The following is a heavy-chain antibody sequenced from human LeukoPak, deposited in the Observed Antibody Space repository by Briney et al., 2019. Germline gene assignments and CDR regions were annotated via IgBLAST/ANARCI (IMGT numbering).Heavy chain of an antibody. V-gene: IGHV3-23*01. CDR3: AKDGGGYCSSTSCSHDY. Sequence: EGSLRLSCAASGFTFSCYAMSWVRQAPGKGLEWVSGISGSGGSTYYADSVKGRYTISRDNFKNTLYLQMNSLRAEDTAVYYCAKDGGGYCSSTSCSHDYWGQRTQVTVSS. CDR2: ISGSGGST. J-gene: IGHJ4*02. CDR1: GFTFSCYA. D-gene: IGHD2-2*01.